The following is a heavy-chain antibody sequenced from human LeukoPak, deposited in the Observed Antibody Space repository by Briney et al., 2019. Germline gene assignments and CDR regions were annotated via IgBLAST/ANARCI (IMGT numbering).Heavy chain of an antibody. D-gene: IGHD1-26*01. CDR1: GFTFSSYA. J-gene: IGHJ4*02. CDR2: ISYDGSNK. Sequence: GGSLRPSCAASGFTFSSYAMHWVRQAPGRGLEWVAVISYDGSNKYYADSVKGRFTISRDNSKNTLYLQMNSLRAEDTAVYYCARDGGSYPNGLFDYWGQGTLVTVSS. CDR3: ARDGGSYPNGLFDY. V-gene: IGHV3-30*04.